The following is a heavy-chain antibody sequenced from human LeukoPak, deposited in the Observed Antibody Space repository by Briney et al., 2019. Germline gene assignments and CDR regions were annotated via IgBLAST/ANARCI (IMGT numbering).Heavy chain of an antibody. CDR1: GFTFSSYA. J-gene: IGHJ4*02. V-gene: IGHV3-23*01. Sequence: PGGSLRLSCAASGFTFSSYAMSWVRQAPGKGREWVSAISGSGGSTYYADSVKGRFTISRDNCKNTLYLQMNSLGAEDTAVYYCAKETAHAAVAGAFDYWGQGTLVTVSS. CDR2: ISGSGGST. CDR3: AKETAHAAVAGAFDY. D-gene: IGHD6-19*01.